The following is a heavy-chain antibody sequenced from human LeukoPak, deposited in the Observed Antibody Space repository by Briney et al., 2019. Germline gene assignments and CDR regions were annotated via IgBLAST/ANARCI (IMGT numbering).Heavy chain of an antibody. CDR3: ARRGHEDYYFDY. J-gene: IGHJ4*02. CDR1: VGSISSYY. Sequence: PSETLALTCTFSVGSISSYYWSWIRQPPGKGRGWIGYIYYSGSTNYNPSLKSRVTISVDTSNNQSSMELSTVTAADTAVYYCARRGHEDYYFDYWGQGTLVTVSS. V-gene: IGHV4-59*01. CDR2: IYYSGST.